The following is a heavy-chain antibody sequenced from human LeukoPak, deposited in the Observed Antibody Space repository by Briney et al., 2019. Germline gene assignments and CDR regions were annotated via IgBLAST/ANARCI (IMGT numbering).Heavy chain of an antibody. V-gene: IGHV7-4-1*02. CDR2: INTNTGNP. J-gene: IGHJ6*03. CDR3: ARDQYPAAGPYYYYYMDV. Sequence: GASVKVSCEASGYTFTSYAMNWVRQAPGQGLEWMGWINTNTGNPTYAQGFTGRFVFSLDTSVSTAYLQISSLKAEDTAVYYCARDQYPAAGPYYYYYMDVWGKGTTVTVSS. D-gene: IGHD6-13*01. CDR1: GYTFTSYA.